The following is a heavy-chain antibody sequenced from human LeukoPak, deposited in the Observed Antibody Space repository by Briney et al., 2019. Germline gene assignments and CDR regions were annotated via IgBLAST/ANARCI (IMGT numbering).Heavy chain of an antibody. D-gene: IGHD5-24*01. J-gene: IGHJ4*02. V-gene: IGHV3-33*01. Sequence: GGSLRLSCAASGFTFSSYGMHWVRQAPGKGLEWVAVIWNDGSYKYYADSVKGRFTISRVNSKNTLYLQMNSLRAEDTAVYYCARLDGYNQWGWFDYWGQGTLVTVSS. CDR1: GFTFSSYG. CDR3: ARLDGYNQWGWFDY. CDR2: IWNDGSYK.